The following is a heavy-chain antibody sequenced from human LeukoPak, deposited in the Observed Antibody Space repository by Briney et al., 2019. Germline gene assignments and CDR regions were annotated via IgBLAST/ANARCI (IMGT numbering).Heavy chain of an antibody. CDR1: GVSLTYYY. V-gene: IGHV4-59*01. J-gene: IGHJ4*02. CDR2: IYYSGST. Sequence: PSETLSLTCAVSGVSLTYYYWNWIRQPPGKGLVWIGYIYYSGSTNYTPSLRSRVTISVDTSKHQFSLILHSVTAADTAVYYCARGWTIAAAAPGFDYWGQGTLVTVSS. D-gene: IGHD6-13*01. CDR3: ARGWTIAAAAPGFDY.